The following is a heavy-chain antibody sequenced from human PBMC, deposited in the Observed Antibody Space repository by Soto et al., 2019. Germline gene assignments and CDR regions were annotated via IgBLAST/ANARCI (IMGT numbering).Heavy chain of an antibody. Sequence: QVQLVQSGAEVKKPGSSVKVSCKASGGTFSSYAISWVRQAPGQGLEWMGGIVPIFGTANYAQKFQGRVTITADESTSTAYMELSSLRSEDTAVYYCARGGWSRGYSYGNIDYWGQGTLVTVSS. D-gene: IGHD5-18*01. CDR2: IVPIFGTA. J-gene: IGHJ4*02. CDR1: GGTFSSYA. V-gene: IGHV1-69*12. CDR3: ARGGWSRGYSYGNIDY.